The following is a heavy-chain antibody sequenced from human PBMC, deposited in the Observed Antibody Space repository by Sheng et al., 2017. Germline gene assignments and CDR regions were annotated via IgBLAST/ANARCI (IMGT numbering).Heavy chain of an antibody. J-gene: IGHJ6*03. Sequence: EVQLVESGGGLVQPGGSLRLSCAASGFTVSSNYMSWVRQAPGKGLEWVSVIYSAGSTYYADSVKGRFTISRDNSKNTLYLHMNSLRAEDTAVYYCARVEGQWRRGIYYYYMDVWGKGTTVTVSS. CDR2: IYSAGST. CDR1: GFTVSSNY. V-gene: IGHV3-66*02. D-gene: IGHD6-19*01. CDR3: ARVEGQWRRGIYYYYMDV.